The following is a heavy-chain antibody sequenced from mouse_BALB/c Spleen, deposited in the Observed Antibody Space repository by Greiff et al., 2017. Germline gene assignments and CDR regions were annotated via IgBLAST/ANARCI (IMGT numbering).Heavy chain of an antibody. D-gene: IGHD2-4*01. V-gene: IGHV1-37*01. J-gene: IGHJ2*01. CDR3: GRGDYDGGYFDY. Sequence: VQLQQSGPELVKPGASVKISCKASGYSFTGYFMNWVQQSLGKSLEWIGRINPYNGDTFYNQKFKGKATLTVDKSSSTAHMELLSLTSEDSAVYYCGRGDYDGGYFDYWGQGTTLTVSS. CDR1: GYSFTGYF. CDR2: INPYNGDT.